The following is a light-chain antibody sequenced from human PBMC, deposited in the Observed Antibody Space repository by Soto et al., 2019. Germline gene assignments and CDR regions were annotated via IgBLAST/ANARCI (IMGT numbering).Light chain of an antibody. J-gene: IGKJ4*01. CDR3: QQYDNLPFT. Sequence: DLQLTQSPSSLSASVGDPVTIICQAGSEITFYLTWYQQKPGKAPKLLIHDTSKLETGVPSRFSGSRSGTDFTLTISSLQPEDLATYHCQQYDNLPFTFGGGTKVDI. V-gene: IGKV1-33*01. CDR1: SEITFY. CDR2: DTS.